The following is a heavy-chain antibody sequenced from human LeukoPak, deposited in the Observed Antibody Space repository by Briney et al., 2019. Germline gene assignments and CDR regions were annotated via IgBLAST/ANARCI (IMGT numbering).Heavy chain of an antibody. Sequence: SETLSLACSVSGDSVRSDSHYWSWIRQPPGEGLEWIGEINHSGSTNYNPSLKSRVTISVDTSENQFSLKLSSVTAADTAVYYCARLRKVPRSNFSGLWSGYWFDYWGQGTLVTVSS. CDR2: INHSGST. J-gene: IGHJ4*02. V-gene: IGHV4-61*01. D-gene: IGHD3-3*01. CDR3: ARLRKVPRSNFSGLWSGYWFDY. CDR1: GDSVRSDSHY.